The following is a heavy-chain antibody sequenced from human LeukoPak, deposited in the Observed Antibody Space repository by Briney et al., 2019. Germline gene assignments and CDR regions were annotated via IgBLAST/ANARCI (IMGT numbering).Heavy chain of an antibody. CDR1: GGSISSSSYY. Sequence: SETLSLTCTVSGGSISSSSYYWGWIRQPPGKGLEWIGEIYHSGSTNYNPSLKSRVAISVDKSKNQFSLTLSSVTAADTAVYYCARAGSYCLDYWGQGTLVTGSS. D-gene: IGHD3-10*01. CDR3: ARAGSYCLDY. V-gene: IGHV4-39*07. J-gene: IGHJ4*02. CDR2: IYHSGST.